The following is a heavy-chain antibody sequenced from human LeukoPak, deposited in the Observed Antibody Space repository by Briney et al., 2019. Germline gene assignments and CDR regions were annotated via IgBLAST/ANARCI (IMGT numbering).Heavy chain of an antibody. CDR2: IKKDGSET. D-gene: IGHD5-12*01. J-gene: IGHJ4*02. Sequence: PGGSLRLSCAASGFTFSTSWLSWVRQVPGKGLEWVANIKKDGSETYYVDSVKGRFTISRDNAKNSLYLQMNSLRAEDTAMYYCARGRYSGTTCYFDYWGQGTLVTVSS. V-gene: IGHV3-7*03. CDR1: GFTFSTSW. CDR3: ARGRYSGTTCYFDY.